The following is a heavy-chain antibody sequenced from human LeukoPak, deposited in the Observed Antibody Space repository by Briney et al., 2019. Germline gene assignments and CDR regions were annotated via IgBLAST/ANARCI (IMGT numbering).Heavy chain of an antibody. J-gene: IGHJ4*02. CDR2: ISSSGSTI. Sequence: GGSLRLSCAASGFTFSSYEMNWVRQAPGKGLEWVSYISSSGSTIYYADSVKGRFTISRDNAENSLYLQMNSLRAEDTAVYYCARDFGRWFFDYWGQGTLVTVSS. CDR1: GFTFSSYE. CDR3: ARDFGRWFFDY. D-gene: IGHD4-23*01. V-gene: IGHV3-48*03.